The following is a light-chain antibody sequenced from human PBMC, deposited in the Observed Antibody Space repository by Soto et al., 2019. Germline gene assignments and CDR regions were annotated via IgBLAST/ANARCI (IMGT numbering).Light chain of an antibody. CDR2: DVT. Sequence: QSVLTQPASVSGSPGQSITISCTGTSSYVGVYYYVSWFQQHPGKAPKLMIYDVTKRPSGVSNRFSGSMSGNTASLTISGLQAEDEAHYYCGSYTSXNTLEMVFGGGTKLTVL. V-gene: IGLV2-14*03. CDR1: SSYVGVYYY. J-gene: IGLJ2*01. CDR3: GSYTSXNTLEMV.